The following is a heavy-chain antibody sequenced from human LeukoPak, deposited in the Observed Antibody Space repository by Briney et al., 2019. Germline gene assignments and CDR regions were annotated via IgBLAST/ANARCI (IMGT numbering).Heavy chain of an antibody. Sequence: SVKVSCKASGGTFSSHAISWVRQAPGQGLEWMGGIIPIFGTANYAQKFQGRVTITADESTSTAYMELSSLRSEDTAVYYCARNENLGQWLVAFAFDIWGQGTMVTVSS. V-gene: IGHV1-69*01. J-gene: IGHJ3*02. D-gene: IGHD6-19*01. CDR3: ARNENLGQWLVAFAFDI. CDR1: GGTFSSHA. CDR2: IIPIFGTA.